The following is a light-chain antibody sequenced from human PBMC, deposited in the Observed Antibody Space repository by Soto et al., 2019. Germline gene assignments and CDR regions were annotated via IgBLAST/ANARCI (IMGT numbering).Light chain of an antibody. CDR3: LLSYSGARYVV. J-gene: IGLJ2*01. CDR2: DTS. V-gene: IGLV7-46*01. Sequence: QTVVTQEPSLTVSPGGTVTLTCGSSTGAVTSGHYPYWFQQKPGQAPRTLIYDTSNKHSWTPARFSGSLLGGKAALTLSGAQAEDEAEYYCLLSYSGARYVVFGGGTKVTVL. CDR1: TGAVTSGHY.